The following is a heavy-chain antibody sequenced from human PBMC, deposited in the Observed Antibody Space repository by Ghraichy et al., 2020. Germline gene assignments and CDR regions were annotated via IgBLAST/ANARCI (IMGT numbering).Heavy chain of an antibody. Sequence: SETLSLTCAVYGGSFSGYYWSWIRQPPGKGLEWIGEINHSGSTNYNPSLKSRVTISVDTSKNQFYLKLSSVTAADTAMYYCARGHIVVVPAIPSYYMDVWGKGTTVTVSS. CDR3: ARGHIVVVPAIPSYYMDV. J-gene: IGHJ6*03. D-gene: IGHD2-2*01. CDR2: INHSGST. CDR1: GGSFSGYY. V-gene: IGHV4-34*01.